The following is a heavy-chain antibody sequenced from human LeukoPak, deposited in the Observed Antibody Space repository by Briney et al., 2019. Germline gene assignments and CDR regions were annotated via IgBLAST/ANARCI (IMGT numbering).Heavy chain of an antibody. J-gene: IGHJ4*02. D-gene: IGHD6-6*01. Sequence: ASVKVSCKASGYTFTSYGISWVRQAPGQGLEWMGWISAHNGNTNYAQNLRGRVTMTTETSTSTAYMELRSLRSDDTAAYYCARSGSSSDSASDYWGQGTLVTVSS. CDR3: ARSGSSSDSASDY. CDR1: GYTFTSYG. V-gene: IGHV1-18*01. CDR2: ISAHNGNT.